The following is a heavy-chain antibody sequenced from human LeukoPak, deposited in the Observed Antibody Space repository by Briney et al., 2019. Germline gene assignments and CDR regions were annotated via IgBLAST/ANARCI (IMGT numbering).Heavy chain of an antibody. CDR1: GYTFTGYY. V-gene: IGHV1-2*02. CDR3: ARESVIGELRYFDWSVGYYFDY. CDR2: INPNSGGT. D-gene: IGHD3-9*01. Sequence: GASVKVSCKASGYTFTGYYMHWVRQAPGQGLEWMGWINPNSGGTNYAQKFQGRVTMTRDTSISTAYMELSRLRSDDTAVYYCARESVIGELRYFDWSVGYYFDYWGQGTLVTVSS. J-gene: IGHJ4*02.